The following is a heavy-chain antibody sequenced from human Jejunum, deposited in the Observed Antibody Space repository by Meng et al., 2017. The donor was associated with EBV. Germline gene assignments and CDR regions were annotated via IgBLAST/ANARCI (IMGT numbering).Heavy chain of an antibody. V-gene: IGHV1-69*06. CDR2: IIPVFGTA. CDR3: ARLFCGDDCFSTYYFDS. Sequence: QVEVVQLWAEVKKPGSSVKLSCKASGATFPSHGVGWVRLAPGQGPEWLGGIIPVFGTANYPLRFQDRVTITADKSTNTGYMELGGLRSDDTAVYYCARLFCGDDCFSTYYFDSWGQGTLVTVSS. D-gene: IGHD2-21*01. J-gene: IGHJ4*02. CDR1: GATFPSHG.